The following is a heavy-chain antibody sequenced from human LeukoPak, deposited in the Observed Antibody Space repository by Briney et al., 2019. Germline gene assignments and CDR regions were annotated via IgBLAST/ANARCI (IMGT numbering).Heavy chain of an antibody. V-gene: IGHV3-23*01. CDR3: AKDQVISGSEASDI. CDR1: GFTFSNYA. Sequence: GGSLRLSCAASGFTFSNYAMTWVRQAPGKGLGWVSAIGGSGVSTYYAESVKGRFTISRDNSKNTLYLQLNSLRAEDTAEYYCAKDQVISGSEASDIWGQGQWSPSLQ. D-gene: IGHD2-21*01. CDR2: IGGSGVST. J-gene: IGHJ3*02.